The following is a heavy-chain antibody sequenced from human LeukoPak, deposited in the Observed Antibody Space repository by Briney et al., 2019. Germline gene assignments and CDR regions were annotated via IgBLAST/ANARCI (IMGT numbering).Heavy chain of an antibody. J-gene: IGHJ5*02. CDR3: ARSPAYCSGSTCYGHNWFDP. CDR2: SNPRGGST. Sequence: SVKLSCKASGDTFTSHYIHRVRQAPGQRLEWRGISNPRGGSTSHAQKFQGRVTMTTDTSTTTVYMELSSLRSEDKAVYYCARSPAYCSGSTCYGHNWFDPWGQGTLVTVSS. CDR1: GDTFTSHY. V-gene: IGHV1-46*01. D-gene: IGHD2-15*01.